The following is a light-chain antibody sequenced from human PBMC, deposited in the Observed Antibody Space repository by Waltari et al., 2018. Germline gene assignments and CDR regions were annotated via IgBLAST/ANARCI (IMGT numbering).Light chain of an antibody. J-gene: IGLJ3*02. CDR3: CSYTGSTTLV. CDR1: SSDVGTYKL. CDR2: EDT. Sequence: QSALTQPASVSGSRGQSITISCTGTSSDVGTYKLVSWYQQSPGKAPKLMIYEDTKRPSGVSNRFSGAKSGNTASLTISVLQGEDEADYYCCSYTGSTTLVFGGGTKLTVL. V-gene: IGLV2-23*01.